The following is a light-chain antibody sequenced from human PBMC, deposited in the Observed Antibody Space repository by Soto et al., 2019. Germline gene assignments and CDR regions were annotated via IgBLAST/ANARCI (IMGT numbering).Light chain of an antibody. V-gene: IGLV2-8*01. CDR2: GVS. CDR3: SSYAGSDNWV. CDR1: SSDVGGYNY. Sequence: QSALTQPTSSSGSPGQSVTISCTGTSSDVGGYNYVSWYQQHPGKAPKLMISGVSERPSGVPDRFSGSKSGNTASLTVSGLQAEDEDYYYGSSYAGSDNWVFGGGTKLTVL. J-gene: IGLJ2*01.